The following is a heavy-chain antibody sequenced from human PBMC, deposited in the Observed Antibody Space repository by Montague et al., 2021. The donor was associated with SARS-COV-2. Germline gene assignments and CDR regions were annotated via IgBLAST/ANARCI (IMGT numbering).Heavy chain of an antibody. CDR1: GYTFTGYY. D-gene: IGHD6-13*01. Sequence: SVKVSCKASGYTFTGYYMHWVRQAPGQGLEWMGWINPNSGGTSYAQKFQGWVTMTRDTSISTAYMELSRLRSDDTAVYYCAREKEVTAGHYYYGMDVWGQGTTVTVSS. V-gene: IGHV1-2*04. CDR2: INPNSGGT. CDR3: AREKEVTAGHYYYGMDV. J-gene: IGHJ6*02.